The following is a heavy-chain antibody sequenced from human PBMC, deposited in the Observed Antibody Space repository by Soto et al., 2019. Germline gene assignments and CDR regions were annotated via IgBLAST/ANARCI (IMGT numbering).Heavy chain of an antibody. V-gene: IGHV4-39*01. J-gene: IGHJ5*02. CDR3: ARLLGWFDP. CDR2: IYYSGST. CDR1: GGSISSSSYY. Sequence: SETLSLTCTVSGGSISSSSYYWGWIRQPPGKGLEWIGSIYYSGSTYYNPSLKSRVTISVDTSKNQFSLKLSSVTAADTAVYYCARLLGWFDPWGQGTLVTSPQ.